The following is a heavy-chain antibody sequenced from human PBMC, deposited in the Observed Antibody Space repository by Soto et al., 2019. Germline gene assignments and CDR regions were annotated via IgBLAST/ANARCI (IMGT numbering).Heavy chain of an antibody. D-gene: IGHD6-19*01. CDR3: ARLPRSGWAHYYYGMDV. V-gene: IGHV3-30*03. J-gene: IGHJ6*02. CDR1: GFTFSTYG. Sequence: QVQLVESGGGVVQAGGSLGLSCTASGFTFSTYGMHWVRQAPGKGPEWVAVMSHDGSHKAFLDSVKGRFIISRDNSKNTLYLQMNSLRPDDTAVYYCARLPRSGWAHYYYGMDVGGQGTTVIVSS. CDR2: MSHDGSHK.